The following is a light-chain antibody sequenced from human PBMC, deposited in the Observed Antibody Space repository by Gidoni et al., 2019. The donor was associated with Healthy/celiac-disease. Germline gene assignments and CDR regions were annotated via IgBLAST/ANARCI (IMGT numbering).Light chain of an antibody. CDR1: QGISSY. Sequence: DIRLTQSPSFLSASVGDRVTITCRASQGISSYLAWYQQKPGKAPKLLIYAASTLQSEVPSRFSGSGSGTEFTLTISSLQPEDFATYYCQQLNSYPLTFGGGTKVEIK. V-gene: IGKV1-9*01. CDR2: AAS. CDR3: QQLNSYPLT. J-gene: IGKJ4*01.